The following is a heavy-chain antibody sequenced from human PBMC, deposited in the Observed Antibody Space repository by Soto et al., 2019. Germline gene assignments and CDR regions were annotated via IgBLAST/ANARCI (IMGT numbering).Heavy chain of an antibody. CDR3: ARGRITMVRGEYYYGMDV. D-gene: IGHD3-10*01. CDR2: INHSGST. J-gene: IGHJ6*02. V-gene: IGHV4-34*01. CDR1: GGSFSGYY. Sequence: SETLSLTFAVYGGSFSGYYWSWIRQPPGKGLEWIGEINHSGSTNYNPSLKSRVTISADTSKNQFSLKLSSVTAADTAVYYCARGRITMVRGEYYYGMDVWGQGTTVTVSS.